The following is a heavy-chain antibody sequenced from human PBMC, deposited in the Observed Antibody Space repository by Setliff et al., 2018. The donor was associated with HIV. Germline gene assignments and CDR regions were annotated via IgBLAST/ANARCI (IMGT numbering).Heavy chain of an antibody. CDR1: GFTFSSYA. Sequence: LTLTCTVSGFTFSSYAMSWVRQAPGKGLEWVSAISGSGGSTYYADSVKGRFTISRDNSKNTLSLQMNSLRPEDTAVYHCAKDRYSTGWHLDHWGQGTPVTVSS. V-gene: IGHV3-23*01. D-gene: IGHD6-19*01. J-gene: IGHJ4*02. CDR2: ISGSGGST. CDR3: AKDRYSTGWHLDH.